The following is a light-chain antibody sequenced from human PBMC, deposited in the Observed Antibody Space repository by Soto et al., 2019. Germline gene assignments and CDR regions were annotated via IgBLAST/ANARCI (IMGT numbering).Light chain of an antibody. J-gene: IGKJ1*01. Sequence: EIVLTQSPGTLSLSSGERATLSCRASQSVSSSYLAWYQQKPGQAPRLLIYGASSRATGIPDRFSGGGSGTDFTLTISRLEPEDFAVYYCQHYGSSQTFGQGTKVEIK. CDR3: QHYGSSQT. V-gene: IGKV3-20*01. CDR2: GAS. CDR1: QSVSSSY.